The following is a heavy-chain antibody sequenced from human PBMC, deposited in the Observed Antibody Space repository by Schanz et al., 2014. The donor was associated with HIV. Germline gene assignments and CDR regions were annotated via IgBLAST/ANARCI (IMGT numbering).Heavy chain of an antibody. Sequence: QDQLVESGGGVVQSGRSLRLSCAASGFTFSSYGMHWVRQAPGRGLEWVAVIWYDGSDKYYADSVKGRFTISRDNSKSTLYLQMNSLRAEDTAVYYCAKAYCSSTICPPPYYYGMDVWGQGTTVIVS. CDR2: IWYDGSDK. J-gene: IGHJ6*02. CDR1: GFTFSSYG. D-gene: IGHD2-2*01. CDR3: AKAYCSSTICPPPYYYGMDV. V-gene: IGHV3-33*06.